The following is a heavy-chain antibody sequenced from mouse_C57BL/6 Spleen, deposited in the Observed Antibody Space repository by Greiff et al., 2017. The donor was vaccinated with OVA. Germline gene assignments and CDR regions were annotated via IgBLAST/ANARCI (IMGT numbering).Heavy chain of an antibody. V-gene: IGHV1-52*01. CDR2: IDPSDSET. J-gene: IGHJ4*01. CDR1: GYTFTSYW. CDR3: ARGITTVVDYYAMDY. Sequence: QVQLQQPGAELVRPGSSVKLSCKASGYTFTSYWMHWVKQRPIQGLEWIGNIDPSDSETHYNQKFKDKATLTVDKSSSTAYMQLSSLTSEDSAVYYGARGITTVVDYYAMDYWGQGTSVTVSS. D-gene: IGHD1-1*01.